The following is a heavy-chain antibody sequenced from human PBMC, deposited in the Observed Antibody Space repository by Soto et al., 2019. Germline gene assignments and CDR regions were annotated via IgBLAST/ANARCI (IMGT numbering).Heavy chain of an antibody. J-gene: IGHJ6*01. CDR1: GFIFSSYG. CDR2: IWYDGSIK. CDR3: ASSRSDWSPFYYYSGMAV. Sequence: PGGSLRLSCAASGFIFSSYGMHWVRQAPGKGLEWVAVIWYDGSIKYYADSVKGRFTISRDNSKNTLYLQMNSLRAEDTAVYYCASSRSDWSPFYYYSGMAVWGQGTTVTVSS. D-gene: IGHD6-19*01. V-gene: IGHV3-33*01.